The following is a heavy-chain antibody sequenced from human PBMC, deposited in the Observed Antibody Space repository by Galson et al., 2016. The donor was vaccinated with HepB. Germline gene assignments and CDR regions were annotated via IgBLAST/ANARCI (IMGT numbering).Heavy chain of an antibody. CDR3: AKEGPFSWNDY. D-gene: IGHD6-13*01. CDR2: SYSGGST. Sequence: SLRLSCAASGFTVSSNYMSWVRQAPGKRLEWVAVSYSGGSTHYAAPVKGRFTISRDNAKNSPFLQMNSLRSEDTAIYYCAKEGPFSWNDYWGQGTLVTVSS. J-gene: IGHJ4*02. V-gene: IGHV3-53*01. CDR1: GFTVSSNY.